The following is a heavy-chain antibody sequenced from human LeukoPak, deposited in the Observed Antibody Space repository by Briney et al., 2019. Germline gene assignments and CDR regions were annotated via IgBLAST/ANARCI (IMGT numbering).Heavy chain of an antibody. D-gene: IGHD2-2*02. CDR3: ARDRYCSSTSCYTAGGWFDP. Sequence: SETLSFTSTGSGGSISSYNWSWMRPPAGKGLEWIGRVYTSRSTNYHKPLKRRATTTVTTSKNQFSLKLSSVTAADTAVYYCARDRYCSSTSCYTAGGWFDPWGQGTLVTVSS. CDR2: VYTSRST. V-gene: IGHV4-4*07. CDR1: GGSISSYN. J-gene: IGHJ5*02.